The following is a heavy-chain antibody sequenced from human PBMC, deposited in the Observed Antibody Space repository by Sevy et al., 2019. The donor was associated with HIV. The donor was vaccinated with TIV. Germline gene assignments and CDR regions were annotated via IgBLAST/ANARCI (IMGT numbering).Heavy chain of an antibody. CDR3: ARYAYDSNFDY. CDR2: IRGDGTTT. Sequence: GGSLRLSCAASGFTFSNYWMHWVRQVPGKGPTWFSNIRGDGTTTVYADSVKGRFTISRDNAKNTLYLQMNNLRAEDTSTYYCARYAYDSNFDYWGQGTLVTVSS. D-gene: IGHD3-16*01. J-gene: IGHJ4*02. V-gene: IGHV3-74*01. CDR1: GFTFSNYW.